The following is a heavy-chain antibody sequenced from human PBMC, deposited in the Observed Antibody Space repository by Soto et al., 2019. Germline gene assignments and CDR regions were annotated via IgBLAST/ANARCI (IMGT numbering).Heavy chain of an antibody. Sequence: EVQLVESGGGLVQPGRSLRLSCAASGFTFDDYAMHWVRQAPGKGLEWVSGISWNSGSIGYADSVKGRFTISRDNAKNSLYLQMNSLRAEDTALYYCAKGSVLVAATRFDPWGQGTLVTVSS. V-gene: IGHV3-9*01. CDR2: ISWNSGSI. CDR1: GFTFDDYA. J-gene: IGHJ5*02. D-gene: IGHD2-15*01. CDR3: AKGSVLVAATRFDP.